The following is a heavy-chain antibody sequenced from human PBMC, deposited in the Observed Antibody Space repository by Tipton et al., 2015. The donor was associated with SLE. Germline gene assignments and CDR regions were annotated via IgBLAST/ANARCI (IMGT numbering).Heavy chain of an antibody. V-gene: IGHV4-39*07. J-gene: IGHJ3*02. CDR3: ARDGHPGDRGSDAFDI. CDR2: IYYSGST. Sequence: TLSLTCTVSGGSISSSSYYWGWIRQPPGKGLEWIGSIYYSGSTYYNPSLKSRVTISVDTSKNQFSLKLSSVTAADTAVYYCARDGHPGDRGSDAFDIWGQGTMVTVSS. CDR1: GGSISSSSYY. D-gene: IGHD7-27*01.